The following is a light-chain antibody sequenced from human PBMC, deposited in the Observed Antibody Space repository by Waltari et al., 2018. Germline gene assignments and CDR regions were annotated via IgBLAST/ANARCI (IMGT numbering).Light chain of an antibody. CDR2: EVF. V-gene: IGLV2-23*02. CDR3: CSYAGRGTYV. Sequence: QSALTQPASVSGTPGQSITISCRGTTSDVGSYHLVPWYQQHPGEAPKLLICEVFKRPPDTSSRFSGAKSGSTASLTISGLQPEDEADYYCCSYAGRGTYVFGSGTKVTVL. CDR1: TSDVGSYHL. J-gene: IGLJ1*01.